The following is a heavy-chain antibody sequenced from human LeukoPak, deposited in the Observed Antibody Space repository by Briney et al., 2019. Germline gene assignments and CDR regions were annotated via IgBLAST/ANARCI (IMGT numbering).Heavy chain of an antibody. V-gene: IGHV3-23*01. CDR3: AKGTGYNYGYSDY. J-gene: IGHJ4*02. D-gene: IGHD5-18*01. Sequence: GGSLRLSCAASGFTSSSYAMSWVRQAPGKGLEWVSSTSGSGGSTYYADSVKGRFTISRDNSKNTLYLQMNSLRAEDTAVYYCAKGTGYNYGYSDYWGQGTLVTVSS. CDR1: GFTSSSYA. CDR2: TSGSGGST.